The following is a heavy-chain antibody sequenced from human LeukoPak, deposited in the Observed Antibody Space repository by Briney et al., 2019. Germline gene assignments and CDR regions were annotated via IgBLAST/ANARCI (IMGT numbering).Heavy chain of an antibody. Sequence: ASVKVSCKASGYTFTGYYMHWVRQAPGQGLEGMGWINPNSGGTNYAQKFQGRVTMTRDTSISTAYMELSRLRSDDTAVYYCARVEGIAVAGTGYFDYWGQGTLVTVSS. CDR3: ARVEGIAVAGTGYFDY. V-gene: IGHV1-2*02. CDR2: INPNSGGT. D-gene: IGHD6-19*01. CDR1: GYTFTGYY. J-gene: IGHJ4*02.